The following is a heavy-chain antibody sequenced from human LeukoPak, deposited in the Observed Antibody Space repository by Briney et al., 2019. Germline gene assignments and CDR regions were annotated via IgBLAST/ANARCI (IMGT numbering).Heavy chain of an antibody. CDR2: ISYDGSNK. J-gene: IGHJ6*03. Sequence: PGRSLRLSCAASGFTFSSYAMHWVRQAPGKGLERVAVISYDGSNKYYADSVKGRFTISRDNSKNTLYLQMNSLRAEDTAVYYCARGPHYDYYGSGTYYYYYMDVWGKGTTVTVSS. V-gene: IGHV3-30*01. CDR3: ARGPHYDYYGSGTYYYYYMDV. CDR1: GFTFSSYA. D-gene: IGHD3-10*01.